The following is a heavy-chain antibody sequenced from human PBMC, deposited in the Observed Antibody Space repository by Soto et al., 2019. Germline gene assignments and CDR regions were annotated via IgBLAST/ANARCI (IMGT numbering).Heavy chain of an antibody. V-gene: IGHV4-30-4*01. Sequence: QVQLQESGPGLVKPSQTLSLTCTVSGDSISNGDYYWGWLRQPPGKGLEWIGYVYYSGRTYSSPSLRSRATMSVDTAKNQFSLNLNSVTAADTAVYYCARDGDDKGSERGRFDPWGQGTLVTVSS. CDR2: VYYSGRT. CDR3: ARDGDDKGSERGRFDP. D-gene: IGHD3-16*01. J-gene: IGHJ5*02. CDR1: GDSISNGDYY.